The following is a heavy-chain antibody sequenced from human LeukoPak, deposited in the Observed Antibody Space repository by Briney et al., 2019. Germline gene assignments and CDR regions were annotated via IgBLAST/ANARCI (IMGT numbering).Heavy chain of an antibody. CDR2: ISSSSSYI. Sequence: GGSLRLSCAASRFTFSTYSMNWVRQAPGKGLEWVSSISSSSSYIYYADSVKGRFTISRDNAKNTLFLQMNSLRAEDTAVYYCVRDGRNWGWGQGTLVTVSS. CDR3: VRDGRNWG. J-gene: IGHJ4*02. V-gene: IGHV3-21*06. CDR1: RFTFSTYS. D-gene: IGHD7-27*01.